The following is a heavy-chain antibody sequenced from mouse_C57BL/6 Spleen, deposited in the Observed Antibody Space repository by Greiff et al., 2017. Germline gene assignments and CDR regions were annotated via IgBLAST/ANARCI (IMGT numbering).Heavy chain of an antibody. CDR1: GFTFSSYA. CDR2: ISSGGDYL. Sequence: EVMLVESGEGLVKPGGSLKLSCAASGFTFSSYAMSWVRQTPEKRLEWVAYISSGGDYLYYADTVKGRFTISRDNARNTLYLQMSSLKSEDTAMYYCTRLGTGKVYFDYWGQGTTLTVSS. CDR3: TRLGTGKVYFDY. J-gene: IGHJ2*01. D-gene: IGHD4-1*01. V-gene: IGHV5-9-1*02.